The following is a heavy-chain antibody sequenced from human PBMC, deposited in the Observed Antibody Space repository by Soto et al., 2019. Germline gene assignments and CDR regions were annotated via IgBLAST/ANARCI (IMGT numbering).Heavy chain of an antibody. V-gene: IGHV3-33*01. CDR1: GFTFSSYG. Sequence: PAGSMRLSCAASGFTFSSYGMHWVRKVPGKGLEWVAVIWYDGSNKYYADSVKGRFTISRDNSKNTLYLQMNSLRAEDTAVYYCARSYYDFWSGLDVWGQGTTVPVSS. CDR2: IWYDGSNK. D-gene: IGHD3-3*01. CDR3: ARSYYDFWSGLDV. J-gene: IGHJ6*02.